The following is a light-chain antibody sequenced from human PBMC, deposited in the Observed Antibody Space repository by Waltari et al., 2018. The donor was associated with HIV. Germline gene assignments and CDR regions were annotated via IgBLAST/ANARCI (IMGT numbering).Light chain of an antibody. CDR3: QAYDSSLSGWVV. Sequence: QSVLTQPPSVSGAPGQRVTISCTGSSSNIGAGYDVHWYQQLPGTAPTLLIDGTNNRPSGVRDRVSGSKSGASASRAITGLQAEDEAEYYCQAYDSSLSGWVVFGGGTKVTVL. CDR1: SSNIGAGYD. J-gene: IGLJ2*01. CDR2: GTN. V-gene: IGLV1-40*01.